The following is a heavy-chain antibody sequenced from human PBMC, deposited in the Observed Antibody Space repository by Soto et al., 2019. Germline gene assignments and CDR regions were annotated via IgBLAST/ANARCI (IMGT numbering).Heavy chain of an antibody. V-gene: IGHV4-34*01. D-gene: IGHD6-19*01. CDR1: GGSFSGYY. J-gene: IGHJ5*02. CDR3: ASRQLTYSSGWNNWFDP. CDR2: INHSGST. Sequence: SETLSLTCAVYGGSFSGYYWSWIRQPPGKGLEWIGEINHSGSTNYNPSLKSRVTISVDTSKNQFSLKLSSVTAADTAVYYCASRQLTYSSGWNNWFDPWGQGTLVTVSS.